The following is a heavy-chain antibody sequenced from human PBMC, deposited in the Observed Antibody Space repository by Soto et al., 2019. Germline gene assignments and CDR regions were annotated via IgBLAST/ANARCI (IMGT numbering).Heavy chain of an antibody. D-gene: IGHD3-3*01. CDR3: ARDPGPSGYWVNWFDP. V-gene: IGHV3-30-3*01. Sequence: GGSLRLSCAASGFTFISYAMHWVRQAPGKGLEWVAVISYDGSNKYYADSVKGRFTISRDNSKNTLYLQMNSLRAEDTAVYYCARDPGPSGYWVNWFDPWGQGTLVTVSS. CDR1: GFTFISYA. J-gene: IGHJ5*02. CDR2: ISYDGSNK.